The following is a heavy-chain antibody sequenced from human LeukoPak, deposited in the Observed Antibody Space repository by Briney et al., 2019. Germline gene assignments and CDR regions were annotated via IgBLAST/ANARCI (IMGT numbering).Heavy chain of an antibody. CDR3: ARDLSITMVRGVTATGDFDY. D-gene: IGHD3-10*01. CDR1: GYTFTSYD. V-gene: IGHV1-8*02. J-gene: IGHJ4*02. Sequence: GASVKVSCKASGYTFTSYDINWVRQATGQGLEWMGWMNPNSGNTGYAQKLQGRVTMTTDTSTSTAYMELRSLRSDDTAVYYCARDLSITMVRGVTATGDFDYWGQGTLVTVSS. CDR2: MNPNSGNT.